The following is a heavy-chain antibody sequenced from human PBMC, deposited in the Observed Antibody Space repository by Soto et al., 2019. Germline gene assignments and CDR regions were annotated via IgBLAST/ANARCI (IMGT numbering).Heavy chain of an antibody. V-gene: IGHV1-24*01. D-gene: IGHD6-13*01. CDR1: GYTLTELS. CDR2: FDPEDGET. Sequence: ASVKGSCKVSGYTLTELSMHWVRQAPGKGLEWMGGFDPEDGETIYAQKFQGRVTMTEDTSTDTAYMELSSLRSEDTAVYYCATDQGIAAAGGYYYGMDVWGHGTTVTVSS. J-gene: IGHJ6*02. CDR3: ATDQGIAAAGGYYYGMDV.